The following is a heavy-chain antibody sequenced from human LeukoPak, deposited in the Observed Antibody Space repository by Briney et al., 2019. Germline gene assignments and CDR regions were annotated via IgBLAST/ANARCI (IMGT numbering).Heavy chain of an antibody. Sequence: PSETLSLTCTVSGGSISSNSYYWGWIRQPPGKGLEWIGSIYYSGSTYYNPSLRGRVTISVDTSKNQFSLKLSSVTAADTAVYYCARDRGFHYGDYLDYWGQGTLVTVSS. CDR3: ARDRGFHYGDYLDY. V-gene: IGHV4-39*07. CDR1: GGSISSNSYY. J-gene: IGHJ4*02. D-gene: IGHD4-17*01. CDR2: IYYSGST.